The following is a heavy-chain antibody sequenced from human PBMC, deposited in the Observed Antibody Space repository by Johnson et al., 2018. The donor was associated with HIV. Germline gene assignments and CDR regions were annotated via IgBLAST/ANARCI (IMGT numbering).Heavy chain of an antibody. Sequence: VQLVESGGGLVQPGGSLILSCAASGFTFSSYAMHWVRQAPGKGLEWVAVISYDGSNKYYADSVKGRFTISRDNSKNTLYLQMNSLRAEDTAVYYCAKDLVSTCDYVWGSYRSDAFDFWGQGTMVTVSS. J-gene: IGHJ3*01. CDR3: AKDLVSTCDYVWGSYRSDAFDF. CDR1: GFTFSSYA. D-gene: IGHD3-16*02. CDR2: ISYDGSNK. V-gene: IGHV3-30*04.